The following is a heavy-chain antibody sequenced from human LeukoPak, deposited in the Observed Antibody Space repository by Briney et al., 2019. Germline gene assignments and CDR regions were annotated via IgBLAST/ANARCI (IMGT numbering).Heavy chain of an antibody. CDR3: VRFAKGYGSGDIDY. V-gene: IGHV3-7*01. J-gene: IGHJ4*02. Sequence: PGGSLRLSCVASGFTFSRYWMSWVRQAPGKGLEWVANIKQDGDQKHYVDSVRGRFIISRDNAKNSLHLQMNSLRAEDTAVYYCVRFAKGYGSGDIDYWGQGTLVTVSS. CDR2: IKQDGDQK. D-gene: IGHD3-10*01. CDR1: GFTFSRYW.